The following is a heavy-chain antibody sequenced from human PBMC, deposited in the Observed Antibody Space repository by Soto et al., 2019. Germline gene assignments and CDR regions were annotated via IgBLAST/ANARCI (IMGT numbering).Heavy chain of an antibody. CDR2: IYYSGST. CDR1: GGSISSGGYY. V-gene: IGHV4-31*03. J-gene: IGHJ3*02. Sequence: QVQLQESGPGLVKPSQTLSLTCTVSGGSISSGGYYWSWIRQHPGKGLEWIGYIYYSGSTYYNPSLKSRVTISVDTSKNQFSLKLSSVTAADTAVYYCARVDTAIGWYAFDIWGQGTMVTVSS. D-gene: IGHD5-18*01. CDR3: ARVDTAIGWYAFDI.